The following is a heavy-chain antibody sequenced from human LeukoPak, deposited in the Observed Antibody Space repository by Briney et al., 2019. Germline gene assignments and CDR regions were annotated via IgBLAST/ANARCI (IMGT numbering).Heavy chain of an antibody. D-gene: IGHD3-10*01. J-gene: IGHJ4*02. CDR3: ARGLITMVRGVLDY. V-gene: IGHV1-2*02. Sequence: ASAKVSCKASGYTFTGYYMHWVRQAPGQGLEWMGWINPNSGGTNYAQKFQGRVTTTRDTSISTAYMELSRLRSDDTAVYYCARGLITMVRGVLDYWGQGTLVTVSS. CDR2: INPNSGGT. CDR1: GYTFTGYY.